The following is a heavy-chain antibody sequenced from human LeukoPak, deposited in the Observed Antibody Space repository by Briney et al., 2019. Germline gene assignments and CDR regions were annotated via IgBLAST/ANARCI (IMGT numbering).Heavy chain of an antibody. J-gene: IGHJ6*02. Sequence: PSETLSLTCAVYGGSFSGYYWSWIRQPPGKGLEWSGEINHSGSTNYNTSLKSRVTISVDTSKNQFSLKLSSVTAADTAVYYCARGRRTRGYSYGRPENHYGMDVWGQGTTVTVSS. D-gene: IGHD5-18*01. CDR3: ARGRRTRGYSYGRPENHYGMDV. CDR2: INHSGST. CDR1: GGSFSGYY. V-gene: IGHV4-34*01.